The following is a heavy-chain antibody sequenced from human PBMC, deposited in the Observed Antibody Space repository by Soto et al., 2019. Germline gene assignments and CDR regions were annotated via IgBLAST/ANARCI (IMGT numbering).Heavy chain of an antibody. J-gene: IGHJ6*02. CDR3: AREPGLEPHYYYGMDV. Sequence: QVQLQESGPGLVRPSETLSLTCTVSGGSVRSGRYYWGWIRQPPGKGLEWIGYVYYSGNTNYNPSPKRRATSSIDTFNDQFFLKLTSVTAADTAKYYCAREPGLEPHYYYGMDVWGQGTTVTVAS. V-gene: IGHV4-61*01. D-gene: IGHD1-1*01. CDR1: GGSVRSGRYY. CDR2: VYYSGNT.